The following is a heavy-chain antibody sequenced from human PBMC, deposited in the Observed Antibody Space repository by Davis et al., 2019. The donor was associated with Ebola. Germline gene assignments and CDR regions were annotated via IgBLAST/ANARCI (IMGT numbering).Heavy chain of an antibody. CDR3: AREGGRVVVAATNYYYGMDV. J-gene: IGHJ6*04. CDR2: ISSSSSTI. Sequence: GGSLRLSCAASGFTFSSYSMNWVRQAPGKGLEWVSYISSSSSTIYYADSVKGRFTISRDNAKNSLYLQMNSLRAEDTAVYYCAREGGRVVVAATNYYYGMDVWGKGTTVTVSS. CDR1: GFTFSSYS. V-gene: IGHV3-48*01. D-gene: IGHD2-15*01.